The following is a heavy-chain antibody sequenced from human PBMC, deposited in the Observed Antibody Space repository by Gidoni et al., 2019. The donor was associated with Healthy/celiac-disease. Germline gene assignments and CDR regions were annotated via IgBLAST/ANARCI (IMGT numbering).Heavy chain of an antibody. D-gene: IGHD6-6*01. CDR2: IDWDDVK. CDR1: GLSISTRGIC. Sequence: QVTLRESGAALVIPPQTLTLSCTFSGLSISTRGICVSWIRQPPGKALEWLALIDWDDVKYYSTSLKTRLTISKDTSKNQVVLTMTNMDPVDTATYYCSRTGIAARPNCYYYGMDVWGQGTTVTVSS. CDR3: SRTGIAARPNCYYYGMDV. V-gene: IGHV2-70*01. J-gene: IGHJ6*02.